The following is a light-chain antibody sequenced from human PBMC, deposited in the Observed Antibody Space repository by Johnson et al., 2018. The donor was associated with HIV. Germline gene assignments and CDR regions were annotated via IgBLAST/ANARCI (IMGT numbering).Light chain of an antibody. CDR1: NSNIGNNY. CDR2: DNN. CDR3: GTWDSCLSGGV. J-gene: IGLJ1*01. Sequence: QSVLTQPPSVSAAPGQKVTISCSGSNSNIGNNYVSWYQQVPGTAPKLLIYDNNKRPSGIPDRFSGSKSGTSATLGITGLQTGDAADYYCGTWDSCLSGGVFGTGTKVTVL. V-gene: IGLV1-51*01.